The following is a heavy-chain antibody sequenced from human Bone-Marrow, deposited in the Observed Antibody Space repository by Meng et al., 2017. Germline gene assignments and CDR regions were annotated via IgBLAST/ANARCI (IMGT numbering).Heavy chain of an antibody. Sequence: VDLQDAGPGLGKPSGHLSLTFVVPVGSISSSNWWSWVRQPPGKGLEWIGEIYHSGSTNYNPSLKSRVTISVDKSKNQFSLKLSSVTAADTAVYYCARARGIAVAEPWDYWGQGTLV. D-gene: IGHD6-19*01. CDR3: ARARGIAVAEPWDY. J-gene: IGHJ4*02. V-gene: IGHV4-4*02. CDR1: VGSISSSNW. CDR2: IYHSGST.